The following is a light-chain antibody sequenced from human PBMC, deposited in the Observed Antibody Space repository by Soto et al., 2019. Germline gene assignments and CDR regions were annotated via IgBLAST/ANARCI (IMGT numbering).Light chain of an antibody. CDR1: RSDVGNYIF. Sequence: QSALTQPASVSGSPGQSITISCTGTRSDVGNYIFVSWYRQHPGKAPKLMIYDINNRPSGVSNRFSGSKSGNTASLTISGLQAEDEADYYCVSYSTSASYVFGTGTKLTVL. J-gene: IGLJ1*01. CDR3: VSYSTSASYV. CDR2: DIN. V-gene: IGLV2-14*01.